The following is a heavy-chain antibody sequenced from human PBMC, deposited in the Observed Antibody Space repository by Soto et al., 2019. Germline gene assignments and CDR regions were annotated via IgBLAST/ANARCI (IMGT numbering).Heavy chain of an antibody. D-gene: IGHD3-22*01. J-gene: IGHJ4*02. CDR3: AKDLTNYDSSGHYFDF. V-gene: IGHV3-9*01. CDR2: ISWNSGSV. Sequence: PGGSLRLSCAASGFTLDDYAMHWVRQAPGKGLEWVSGISWNSGSVGYADSVKGRFTISRDNAKNSLYLQMNSLRAEDTAFYYCAKDLTNYDSSGHYFDFWGQGTLVTVSS. CDR1: GFTLDDYA.